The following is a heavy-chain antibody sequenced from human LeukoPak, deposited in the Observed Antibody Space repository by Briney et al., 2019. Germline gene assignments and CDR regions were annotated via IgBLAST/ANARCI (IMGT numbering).Heavy chain of an antibody. CDR1: GGSFSGYY. J-gene: IGHJ4*02. Sequence: PSETLSLTCAVYGGSFSGYYWSWIRQPPGKGLEWIGEINHSGSTNYNPSLKSRVTISVDMSKNQFSLKLSSVTAADTAVYYCARGLRYGGNSGKLDYWGQGTLVTVSS. D-gene: IGHD4-23*01. CDR3: ARGLRYGGNSGKLDY. CDR2: INHSGST. V-gene: IGHV4-34*01.